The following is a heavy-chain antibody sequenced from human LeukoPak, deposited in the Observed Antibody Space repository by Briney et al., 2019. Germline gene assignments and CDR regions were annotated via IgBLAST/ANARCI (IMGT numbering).Heavy chain of an antibody. CDR3: AREPDGGAYEILTA. J-gene: IGHJ5*02. CDR1: GGSFSGYY. Sequence: SETLSLTCAVYGGSFSGYYWSWIRQPPGEGLEWIGEINHSGSTNYNPSLKSRVTISVDTSKNQFSLKLSSVTAADTAVYYCAREPDGGAYEILTAWGQGTLVTVSS. D-gene: IGHD3-9*01. CDR2: INHSGST. V-gene: IGHV4-34*01.